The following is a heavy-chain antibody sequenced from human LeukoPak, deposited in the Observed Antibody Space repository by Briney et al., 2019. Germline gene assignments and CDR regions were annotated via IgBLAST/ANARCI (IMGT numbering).Heavy chain of an antibody. J-gene: IGHJ4*02. CDR3: ARAKYQLRAMIGY. V-gene: IGHV4-39*01. Sequence: SETLSLTCTVSGGSISSSSYYWGWIRQPPGKGLEWIGSIYYSGSTYYNPSLKSRVTISVDTSKNQFPLKLSSVTAADTAVYYCARAKYQLRAMIGYWGQGTLVTVSS. CDR2: IYYSGST. CDR1: GGSISSSSYY. D-gene: IGHD2-2*01.